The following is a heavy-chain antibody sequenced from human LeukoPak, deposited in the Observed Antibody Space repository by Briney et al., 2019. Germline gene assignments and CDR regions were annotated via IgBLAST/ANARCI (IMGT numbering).Heavy chain of an antibody. CDR3: ARGNRGSSYGGDS. J-gene: IGHJ4*02. CDR2: INGNGDTT. CDR1: GFTFDDYG. Sequence: GGSLRLSCAASGFTFDDYGMTWVRQAPGKGLEWVAGINGNGDTTGYADSVKGRFTISRDNAKNSLYLQMNSLRAEDTALYYCARGNRGSSYGGDSWGQGTLVTVSS. D-gene: IGHD1-26*01. V-gene: IGHV3-20*04.